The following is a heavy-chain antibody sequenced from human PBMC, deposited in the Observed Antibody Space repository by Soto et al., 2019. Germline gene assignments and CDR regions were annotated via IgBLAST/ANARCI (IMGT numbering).Heavy chain of an antibody. J-gene: IGHJ6*02. V-gene: IGHV3-23*01. CDR3: AKEDGDCSEYDYYYGMDV. CDR2: ISGSGGST. CDR1: GFTFSSYA. Sequence: GSLRLSCAASGFTFSSYAMSWVRQAPGKGLEWVSAISGSGGSTYYADSVKGRFTISRDNSKNTLYLQMNSLRAEDTAVYYCAKEDGDCSEYDYYYGMDVWGQGTTVTVSS. D-gene: IGHD2-21*02.